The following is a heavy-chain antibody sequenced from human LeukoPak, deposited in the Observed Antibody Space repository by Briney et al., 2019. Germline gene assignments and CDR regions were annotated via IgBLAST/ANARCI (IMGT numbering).Heavy chain of an antibody. V-gene: IGHV3-20*01. CDR1: GFTLDDYG. D-gene: IGHD3-3*02. J-gene: IGHJ4*02. CDR2: INWNGGST. Sequence: GWSLTLSCAASGFTLDDYGMSWVRQAPAKELDWVSGINWNGGSTGYADSVKGRFTISRDNAKNFLYLQMNSLRADDTALYHCARVPSLEGELEGGFDYWGQGTLVTVSS. CDR3: ARVPSLEGELEGGFDY.